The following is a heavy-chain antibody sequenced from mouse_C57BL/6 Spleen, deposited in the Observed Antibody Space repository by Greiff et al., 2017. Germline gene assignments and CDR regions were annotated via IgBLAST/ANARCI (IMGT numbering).Heavy chain of an antibody. Sequence: QVQLQQPGAELVRPGSSVKLSCKASGYTFTSYWMHWVKQRPIQGLEWIGNIDPSDSETHYNQKFKDKATLTVDKSSSTAYMQLSSLTCEDSAVYYAARGGSSYWYFDVWGTGTTVTVSS. J-gene: IGHJ1*03. V-gene: IGHV1-52*01. CDR2: IDPSDSET. CDR1: GYTFTSYW. CDR3: ARGGSSYWYFDV.